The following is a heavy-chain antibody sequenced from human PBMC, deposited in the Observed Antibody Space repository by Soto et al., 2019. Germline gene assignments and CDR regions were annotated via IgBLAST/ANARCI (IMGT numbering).Heavy chain of an antibody. D-gene: IGHD6-19*01. V-gene: IGHV5-51*04. J-gene: IGHJ4*02. CDR1: GYSFTSYW. CDR3: ARYSSGWPYSFDY. CDR2: IYLSDSDT. Sequence: GESLKISCKGSGYSFTSYWIAWVRQMPGKGLEWMGIIYLSDSDTRYSPSFQGRVTISADKPISTAYLQWSSLKASDTAMYYCARYSSGWPYSFDYWGQGTLVTVSS.